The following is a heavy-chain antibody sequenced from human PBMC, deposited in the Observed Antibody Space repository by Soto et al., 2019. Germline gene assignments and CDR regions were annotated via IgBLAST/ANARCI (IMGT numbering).Heavy chain of an antibody. V-gene: IGHV1-69*01. CDR3: ARVGEGYNFGAVY. Sequence: QVQLVQSGAEVKAPGSSVKVSCKASGGGNLRDYRTTWVRRAPGQGLEWMGGIIPKLGSANYAQKFQGRVTITADESTNSVYVELRRLRSDDRAVYYCARVGEGYNFGAVYWGQGTPVAVSS. D-gene: IGHD5-12*01. CDR2: IIPKLGSA. J-gene: IGHJ4*02. CDR1: GGGNLRDYR.